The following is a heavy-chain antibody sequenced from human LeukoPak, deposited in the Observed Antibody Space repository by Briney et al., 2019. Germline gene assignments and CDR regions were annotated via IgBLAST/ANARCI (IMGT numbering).Heavy chain of an antibody. Sequence: GGSLRLSCAASGFTFSSYEMNWVRQAPGKGLEWVSYISSSGSTIYYADSVKGRFTISRDNAKNTLYLQMNSLRAKDTAVYYCARHQWELNYWGQGTLVTVSS. CDR1: GFTFSSYE. CDR2: ISSSGSTI. J-gene: IGHJ4*02. D-gene: IGHD1-26*01. CDR3: ARHQWELNY. V-gene: IGHV3-48*03.